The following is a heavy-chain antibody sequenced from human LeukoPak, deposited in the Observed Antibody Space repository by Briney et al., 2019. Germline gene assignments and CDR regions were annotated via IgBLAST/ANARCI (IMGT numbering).Heavy chain of an antibody. CDR3: AKRGVVIRVILVGFHKEAYYFDS. V-gene: IGHV3-23*01. CDR2: ISDSGGRT. CDR1: GITLSNYG. D-gene: IGHD3-22*01. Sequence: GGSLRLSWAVSGITLSNYGMSWVRQAPGKGLEWVAGISDSGGRTNYADSVKGRFTISRDNPKNTLYLQMNSLRAEDTAVYFCAKRGVVIRVILVGFHKEAYYFDSWGQGALVTVSS. J-gene: IGHJ4*02.